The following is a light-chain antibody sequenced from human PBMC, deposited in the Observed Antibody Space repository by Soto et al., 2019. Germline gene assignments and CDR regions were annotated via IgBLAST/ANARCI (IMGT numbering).Light chain of an antibody. V-gene: IGLV1-40*01. Sequence: QSVLTQPPSVSGAPGQRVTISCTGSSSNIGAGYDVHWYQQLPGTAPKLLISGDTNRPSGVPDRFSGSKSGTSASLAITGLRGEDGADYYCQSFDSSLSGWLFGGGTKVTVL. CDR1: SSNIGAGYD. CDR3: QSFDSSLSGWL. J-gene: IGLJ3*02. CDR2: GDT.